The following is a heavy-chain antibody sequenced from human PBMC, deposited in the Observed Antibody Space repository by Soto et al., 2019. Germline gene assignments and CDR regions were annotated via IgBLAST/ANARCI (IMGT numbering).Heavy chain of an antibody. Sequence: SETLSLTCTVSGGSISSYYWSWIRQPPGKGLEWIGYIYYSGSTNYNPSLKSRVTITVDTSKNQFSLNWSSVTAADTAVYYCARLEVTTYYFDYWGQGTLVTVSS. J-gene: IGHJ4*02. V-gene: IGHV4-59*08. CDR3: ARLEVTTYYFDY. D-gene: IGHD4-17*01. CDR2: IYYSGST. CDR1: GGSISSYY.